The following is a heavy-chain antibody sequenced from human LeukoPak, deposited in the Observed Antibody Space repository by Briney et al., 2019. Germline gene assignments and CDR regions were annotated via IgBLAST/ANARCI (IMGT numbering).Heavy chain of an antibody. CDR2: IYPDDSDS. CDR1: GHSFINYW. V-gene: IGHV5-51*01. J-gene: IGHJ6*03. Sequence: GESLKISCKGSGHSFINYWIVWVRQTPGKGLEWMGIIYPDDSDSRYSPSFQGQVTISVDKSINTAYLQWSSLKASDTAMYYCARMAGDRSYYYYMDVWGKGTTVTVSS. D-gene: IGHD6-19*01. CDR3: ARMAGDRSYYYYMDV.